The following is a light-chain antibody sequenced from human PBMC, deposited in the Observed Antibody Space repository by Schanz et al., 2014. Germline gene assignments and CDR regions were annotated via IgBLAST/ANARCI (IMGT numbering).Light chain of an antibody. J-gene: IGKJ1*01. CDR2: DAS. Sequence: EIVLTQSPVTLSLYPGERATLSCRASQSVNSYLAWYQQKPGLAPRLLIYDASNRATGIPARFSGSGSGTDFTLTISRLEPEDFAVYYCQHYSLSPLFGQGTKVDI. V-gene: IGKV3-11*01. CDR1: QSVNSY. CDR3: QHYSLSPL.